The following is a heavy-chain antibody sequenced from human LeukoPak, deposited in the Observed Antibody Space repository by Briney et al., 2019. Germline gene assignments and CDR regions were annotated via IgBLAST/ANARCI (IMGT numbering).Heavy chain of an antibody. CDR2: IYTSGST. V-gene: IGHV4-61*02. D-gene: IGHD1-26*01. CDR3: ARADSGSYWDWYFDL. Sequence: SETLSLTCTVSGGSISSGSYYWSWLRQPAGRGVEGLGRIYTSGSTKYNPSLKRRVTKSEETSKKQFALKLSSVTAADTAVYYCARADSGSYWDWYFDLWGRGTLVTVSS. J-gene: IGHJ2*01. CDR1: GGSISSGSYY.